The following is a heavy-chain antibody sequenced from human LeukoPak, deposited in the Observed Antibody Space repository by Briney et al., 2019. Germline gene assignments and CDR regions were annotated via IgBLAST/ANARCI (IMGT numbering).Heavy chain of an antibody. CDR3: ARAVAGTKDAFDI. CDR2: ISSSGSTI. Sequence: GGSLRLSCAASGFTFSDYYMSWIRQAPGKGLEWVSYISSSGSTIYYADSVKGRFTISRDNAKNLLYLQMNSLRAEDTAVYYCARAVAGTKDAFDIWGQGTMVTVSS. V-gene: IGHV3-11*01. J-gene: IGHJ3*02. CDR1: GFTFSDYY. D-gene: IGHD6-19*01.